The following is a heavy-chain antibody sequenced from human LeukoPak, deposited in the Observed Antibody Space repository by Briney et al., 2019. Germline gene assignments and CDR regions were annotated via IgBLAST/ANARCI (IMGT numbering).Heavy chain of an antibody. Sequence: GGSLRLSCAASGFTFSSYEMNWVRQAPGQGLESISYISSSGSTMYYADSVKGRFTISRDNAKNSLYLQMNRLRAEDTAIYYCASSSWYALDYWGQGTLVTVSS. D-gene: IGHD6-13*01. CDR3: ASSSWYALDY. J-gene: IGHJ4*02. CDR1: GFTFSSYE. V-gene: IGHV3-48*03. CDR2: ISSSGSTM.